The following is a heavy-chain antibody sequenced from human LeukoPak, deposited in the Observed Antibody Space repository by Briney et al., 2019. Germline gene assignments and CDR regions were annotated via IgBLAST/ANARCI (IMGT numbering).Heavy chain of an antibody. V-gene: IGHV3-23*01. CDR1: GFTFSKYT. D-gene: IGHD1-14*01. CDR3: AKDFTPDGIWDIDY. J-gene: IGHJ4*02. Sequence: QTGGSLRLSCVASGFTFSKYTMSWVRQAPGKGLEWVSGIYGGGSRSTFYAESVKGRFTISRDNSKNTLYLQMNSLRDEDTAIYYCAKDFTPDGIWDIDYWGRGTLITVSS. CDR2: IYGGGSRST.